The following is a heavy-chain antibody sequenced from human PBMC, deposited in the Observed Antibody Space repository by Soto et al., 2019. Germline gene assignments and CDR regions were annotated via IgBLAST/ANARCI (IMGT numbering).Heavy chain of an antibody. V-gene: IGHV3-74*01. CDR1: GFTFSSYW. D-gene: IGHD1-20*01. CDR2: INSDGSST. CDR3: ARDSDNWNDGVSPFDY. J-gene: IGHJ4*02. Sequence: PGGSLRLSCAASGFTFSSYWMHWVRQAPGKGLVWVSRINSDGSSTSYADSGKGRFTISRDNAKNTLYLQMNSLRAEDTAVYYCARDSDNWNDGVSPFDYWGQGTLVTVSS.